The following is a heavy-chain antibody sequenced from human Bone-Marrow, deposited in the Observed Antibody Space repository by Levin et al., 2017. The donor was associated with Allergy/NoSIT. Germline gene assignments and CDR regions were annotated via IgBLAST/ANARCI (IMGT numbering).Heavy chain of an antibody. D-gene: IGHD3-22*01. V-gene: IGHV3-21*01. Sequence: PGGSLRLSCVASGFSLGTYSLNWVRQAPGKGLEWVSSISGGSSYIYYSDSVKGRFTISRDNAKKSVFLQMNNLRAEDTGVYYCARDGYYKDSDDYYTHFDYWGQGTLVTVSS. CDR1: GFSLGTYS. J-gene: IGHJ4*02. CDR2: ISGGSSYI. CDR3: ARDGYYKDSDDYYTHFDY.